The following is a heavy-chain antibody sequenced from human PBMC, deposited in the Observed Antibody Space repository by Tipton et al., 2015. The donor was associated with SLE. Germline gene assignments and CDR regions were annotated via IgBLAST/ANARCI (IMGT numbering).Heavy chain of an antibody. CDR1: GGSISSYY. CDR2: IYYSGST. V-gene: IGHV4-59*12. Sequence: TLSLTCTVSGGSISSYYWSWIRQPPGKGLEWIGYIYYSGSTHYHPSLKSRVTISVDTSKNQFSLKLSSVTAADTAVYYCARLPGSGYYYYFDYWGQGTLVTVSS. D-gene: IGHD3-22*01. CDR3: ARLPGSGYYYYFDY. J-gene: IGHJ4*02.